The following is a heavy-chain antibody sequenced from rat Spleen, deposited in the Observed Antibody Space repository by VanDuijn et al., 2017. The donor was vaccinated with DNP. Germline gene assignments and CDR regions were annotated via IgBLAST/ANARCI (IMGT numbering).Heavy chain of an antibody. CDR3: ARGGRSYFDY. CDR2: INTDGDSI. J-gene: IGHJ2*01. V-gene: IGHV5-58*01. Sequence: EVQLVESGGDLVQPGRSLKLSCVASGFPFRSYWMYWIRQSPGKGLEWVASINTDGDSIYSPDSVKGRFTISRDNAKNTLYLQMNSLRSEDTATYYCARGGRSYFDYWGQGVMVTVSS. CDR1: GFPFRSYW. D-gene: IGHD1-11*01.